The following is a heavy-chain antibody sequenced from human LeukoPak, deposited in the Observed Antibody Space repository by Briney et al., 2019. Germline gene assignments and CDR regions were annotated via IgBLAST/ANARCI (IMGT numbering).Heavy chain of an antibody. CDR3: AKDGRYFD. D-gene: IGHD3-9*01. CDR2: ISWNSGSI. Sequence: PGGSLRLSCAASGFTFDDYAMHWVRQAPGKGLEWVSGISWNSGSIGYADSVKGRFTISGDNAKNSLYLQMNSLRAEDTALYYCAKDGRYFDWGQGTLVTVSS. CDR1: GFTFDDYA. J-gene: IGHJ4*02. V-gene: IGHV3-9*01.